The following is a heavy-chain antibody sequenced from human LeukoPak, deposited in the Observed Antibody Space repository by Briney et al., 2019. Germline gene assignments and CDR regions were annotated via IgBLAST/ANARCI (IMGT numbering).Heavy chain of an antibody. CDR1: GYSFTSYW. D-gene: IGHD2-15*01. Sequence: GESLKISCKGSGYSFTSYWIGWVRQMPGKGLEWIGIIYPGDSDTRYSPSFQGQVTISADKSISTAYLQWSSLKASDTAMYYCAISTRYCSGGSCYSGGLDYWGQGTLVTVSS. CDR2: IYPGDSDT. CDR3: AISTRYCSGGSCYSGGLDY. V-gene: IGHV5-51*01. J-gene: IGHJ4*02.